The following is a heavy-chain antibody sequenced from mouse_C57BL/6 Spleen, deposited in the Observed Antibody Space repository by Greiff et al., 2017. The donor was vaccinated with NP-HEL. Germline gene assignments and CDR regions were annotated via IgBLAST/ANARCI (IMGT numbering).Heavy chain of an antibody. CDR2: ISNGGGST. CDR1: GFTFSDYY. V-gene: IGHV5-12*01. Sequence: EVKLVESGGGLVQPGGSLKLSCAASGFTFSDYYMYWVRQTPEKRLEWVAYISNGGGSTYYPDTVKGRFTISRDNAKNTLYLQMSRLKSEDTAMYYCARKHYGSSYAMDYWGQGTSVTVSS. D-gene: IGHD1-1*01. CDR3: ARKHYGSSYAMDY. J-gene: IGHJ4*01.